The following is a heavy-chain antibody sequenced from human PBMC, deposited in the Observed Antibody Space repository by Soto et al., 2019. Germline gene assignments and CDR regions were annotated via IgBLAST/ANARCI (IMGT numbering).Heavy chain of an antibody. CDR2: ISWNSGSI. V-gene: IGHV3-9*01. Sequence: EVQLVESGGGLVQPGRSLRLSCAASGFTFDDYAMHWVRQAPGKGLEWVSGISWNSGSIGYADAVKGRFTISRDNAKNSLYLQMNSLRAEDTALYYCAKDSESRDGAARVVGYFDLWGRGTLVTVSS. J-gene: IGHJ2*01. CDR3: AKDSESRDGAARVVGYFDL. CDR1: GFTFDDYA. D-gene: IGHD6-6*01.